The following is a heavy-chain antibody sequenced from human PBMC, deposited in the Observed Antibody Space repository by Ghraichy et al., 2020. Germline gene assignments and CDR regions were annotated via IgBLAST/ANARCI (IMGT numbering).Heavy chain of an antibody. V-gene: IGHV3-74*01. CDR2: INSDGSST. J-gene: IGHJ3*02. CDR3: ATTPRYQNAAFDI. CDR1: GLTFSSYW. D-gene: IGHD2-2*01. Sequence: GESLNISCAASGLTFSSYWMHWVRQAPGKGLVWVSRINSDGSSTSYADSVKGRFTISRDNAKNTLYLQMNSLRAEDTAVYYCATTPRYQNAAFDIWGQGTMVTVSS.